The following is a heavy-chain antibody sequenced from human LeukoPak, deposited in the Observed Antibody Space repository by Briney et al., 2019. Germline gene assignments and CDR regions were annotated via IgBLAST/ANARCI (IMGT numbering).Heavy chain of an antibody. CDR3: ARLPLRYFDWLLSRGPYYYYGMDV. CDR1: GYTFTSYA. Sequence: GASVKVSCKASGYTFTSYAISWVRQATGQGLEWMGWMNPNSGNTGYAQKFQGRVTMTRNTSISTAYMELSSLRSEDTAVYYCARLPLRYFDWLLSRGPYYYYGMDVWGQGTTVTVSS. D-gene: IGHD3-9*01. J-gene: IGHJ6*02. V-gene: IGHV1-8*02. CDR2: MNPNSGNT.